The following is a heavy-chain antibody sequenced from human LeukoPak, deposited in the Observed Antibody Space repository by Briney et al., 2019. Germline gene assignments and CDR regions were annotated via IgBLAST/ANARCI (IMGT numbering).Heavy chain of an antibody. CDR1: DGSISGYH. CDR3: ARQVYYHNRPAYDY. J-gene: IGHJ4*02. CDR2: IYYTGAT. D-gene: IGHD1-14*01. Sequence: SETLSLTCTVSDGSISGYHWSWIRQPPGKGLEWIGYIYYTGATNYNPSLERRVTMSVDTSKNQFSLKLTSVTAADTAVYYCARQVYYHNRPAYDYWGQGTLVTVSS. V-gene: IGHV4-59*08.